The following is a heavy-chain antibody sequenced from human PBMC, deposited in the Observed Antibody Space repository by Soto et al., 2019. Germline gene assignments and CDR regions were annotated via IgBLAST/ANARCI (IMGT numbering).Heavy chain of an antibody. Sequence: QVQLVQSGAEVKKPGSSVKVSCKASGGTFSSYAISWVRQAPGQGLEWMGGIIPSFGTANYAQKFQVRVTITADEHTSTAYMELSSLRSEDTAVYYCASADCSGGSCCEGCYYYFGMDVWGQGTTVTVSS. CDR1: GGTFSSYA. D-gene: IGHD2-15*01. CDR2: IIPSFGTA. V-gene: IGHV1-69*01. J-gene: IGHJ6*02. CDR3: ASADCSGGSCCEGCYYYFGMDV.